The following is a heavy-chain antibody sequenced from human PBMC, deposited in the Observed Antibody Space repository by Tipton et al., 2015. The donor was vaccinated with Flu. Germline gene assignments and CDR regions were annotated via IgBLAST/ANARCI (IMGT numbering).Heavy chain of an antibody. CDR2: IRYDASNK. CDR1: GFTFSIYG. D-gene: IGHD3-22*01. CDR3: AARTYYYHTSGYYYGGNFDY. V-gene: IGHV3-30*02. Sequence: SLRLSCAASGFTFSIYGMHWVRQAPGKGLEWVTLIRYDASNKYYAGSVKGRFTISRDNSKNTLFLQMNSLRPEDTAVYYCAARTYYYHTSGYYYGGNFDYWGQGTLVTVSS. J-gene: IGHJ4*02.